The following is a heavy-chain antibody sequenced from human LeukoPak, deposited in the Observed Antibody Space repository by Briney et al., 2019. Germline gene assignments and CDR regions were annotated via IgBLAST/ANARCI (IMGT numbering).Heavy chain of an antibody. Sequence: ASVKVSCKASGYTFTGDLIHWVRQAPGQGLEYMGWINPNTGATEYALKFRGRVTMTRDTSTSTASMELSRLRSDDTAVYFCGRDLSTSSTWELDHWGQGTLVTVSS. CDR3: GRDLSTSSTWELDH. CDR2: INPNTGAT. CDR1: GYTFTGDL. J-gene: IGHJ4*02. V-gene: IGHV1-2*02. D-gene: IGHD1-7*01.